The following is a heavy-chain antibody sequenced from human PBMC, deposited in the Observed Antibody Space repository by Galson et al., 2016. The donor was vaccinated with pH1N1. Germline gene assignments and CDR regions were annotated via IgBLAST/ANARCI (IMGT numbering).Heavy chain of an antibody. CDR2: ISRADDT. Sequence: SLRLSCAASGFTFGTYGMSWVRQAPGKGLEWVSSISRADDTYYAGSVKGRFTISRDNSKNSLFLQMSSLRADDTALYYCAKDLCSGASCYTVWEVRDFDYWGPGTLVTVSS. D-gene: IGHD2-2*02. CDR3: AKDLCSGASCYTVWEVRDFDY. V-gene: IGHV3-23*01. J-gene: IGHJ4*02. CDR1: GFTFGTYG.